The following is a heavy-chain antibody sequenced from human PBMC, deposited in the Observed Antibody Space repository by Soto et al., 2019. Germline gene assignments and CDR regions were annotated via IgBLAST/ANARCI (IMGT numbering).Heavy chain of an antibody. CDR2: ISWHSGRI. Sequence: EVQLVESGGGLVQPGRSLRLSCAASGFTFDDYAMHWVRQAPGKGLEWVSGISWHSGRIGYADSVKGRFTISRDNAKNSLYLQMNSLRAEDTALYYCAKDKGIALNLFDYWGQGTLVTVSS. CDR3: AKDKGIALNLFDY. J-gene: IGHJ4*02. D-gene: IGHD6-13*01. V-gene: IGHV3-9*01. CDR1: GFTFDDYA.